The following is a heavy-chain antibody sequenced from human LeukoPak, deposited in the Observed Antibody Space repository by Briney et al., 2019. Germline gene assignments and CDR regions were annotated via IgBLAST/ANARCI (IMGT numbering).Heavy chain of an antibody. Sequence: GSSVKVSCKASGYVFTSYYITWVRQAPGQGLEWMGCVSAYNGNTNYAQNLQGRVTMTTATSTSTTYMELRSLTSDDTAIYYCARAGEGWIDPWGQGTLVTVSS. CDR1: GYVFTSYY. CDR3: ARAGEGWIDP. CDR2: VSAYNGNT. V-gene: IGHV1-18*01. J-gene: IGHJ5*02. D-gene: IGHD3-10*01.